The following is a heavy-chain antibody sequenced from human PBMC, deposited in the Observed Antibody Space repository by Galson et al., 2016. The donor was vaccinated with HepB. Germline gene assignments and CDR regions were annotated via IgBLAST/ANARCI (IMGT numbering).Heavy chain of an antibody. V-gene: IGHV4-39*01. CDR3: ARHYSNPGAYWYFDL. CDR1: CRSITRTTYF. J-gene: IGHJ2*01. D-gene: IGHD4-11*01. CDR2: IYHSGTT. Sequence: SETLSLTCPVSCRSITRTTYFWGWIRQPPGKGLEWIGTIYHSGTTYYNPSPKSRLTVSVHTSKNQLPPNLTSVTAAATAVYYCARHYSNPGAYWYFDLWGRGTLVTVSS.